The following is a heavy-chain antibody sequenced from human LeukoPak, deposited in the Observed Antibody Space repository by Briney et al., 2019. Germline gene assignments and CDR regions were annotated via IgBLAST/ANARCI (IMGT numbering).Heavy chain of an antibody. J-gene: IGHJ6*03. V-gene: IGHV3-33*06. CDR3: AKAFLELEAYDYYMDV. CDR1: GFTFSIDG. Sequence: GGSLRLSCAASGFTFSIDGMHWVRQAPGKGLEWVAVIWYDESNSYYADSVKGRFTISRDNSKKTLYLQMNSLRAEDTAVYYCAKAFLELEAYDYYMDVWGKGTTVTVSS. CDR2: IWYDESNS. D-gene: IGHD1-7*01.